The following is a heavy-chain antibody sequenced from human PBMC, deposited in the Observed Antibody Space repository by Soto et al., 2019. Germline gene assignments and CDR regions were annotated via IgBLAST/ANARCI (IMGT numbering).Heavy chain of an antibody. CDR1: GFTFDDYA. Sequence: GGSLRLSCAASGFTFDDYAMHWVRQAPGKGLEWVSGISWNSGSIGYADSVKGRFTISRDNAKNSLYLQMNSLRAEDTALYYCAKDTLGSSGYYGPHDAFDIWGQGTMVTVSS. J-gene: IGHJ3*02. CDR2: ISWNSGSI. D-gene: IGHD3-22*01. V-gene: IGHV3-9*01. CDR3: AKDTLGSSGYYGPHDAFDI.